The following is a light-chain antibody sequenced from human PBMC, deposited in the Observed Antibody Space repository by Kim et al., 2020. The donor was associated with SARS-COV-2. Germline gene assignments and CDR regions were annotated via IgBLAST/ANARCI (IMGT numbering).Light chain of an antibody. CDR2: DAF. Sequence: SLSPGERASRSCRASQSLSNAYLAWYQQKPGQAPRLLIYDAFRRATGIPDRFSGSGSGTGFTLTISRLEPEDFAVYYCQQYGDSPTFGGGTKVEI. CDR1: QSLSNAY. J-gene: IGKJ4*01. V-gene: IGKV3-20*01. CDR3: QQYGDSPT.